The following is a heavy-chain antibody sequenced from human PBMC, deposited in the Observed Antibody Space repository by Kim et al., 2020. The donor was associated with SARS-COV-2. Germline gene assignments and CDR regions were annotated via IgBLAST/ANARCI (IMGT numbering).Heavy chain of an antibody. Sequence: SETLSLTCTVSGGSISSSSYYWGWIRQPPGKGLEWIGSIYYSGSTYYNPSLKSRVTISVDTSKNQFSLKLSSVTAADTAVYYCARQWYSSRCEWFDPWGQGTLVTVSS. D-gene: IGHD6-13*01. CDR2: IYYSGST. CDR1: GGSISSSSYY. J-gene: IGHJ5*02. CDR3: ARQWYSSRCEWFDP. V-gene: IGHV4-39*01.